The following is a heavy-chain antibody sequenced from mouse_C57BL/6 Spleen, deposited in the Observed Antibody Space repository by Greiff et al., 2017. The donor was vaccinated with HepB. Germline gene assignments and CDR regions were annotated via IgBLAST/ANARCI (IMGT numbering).Heavy chain of an antibody. CDR2: IYPGDGDT. V-gene: IGHV1-82*01. J-gene: IGHJ1*03. CDR1: GYAFSSSW. D-gene: IGHD1-1*01. Sequence: QVQLKHSGPELVKPGASVKISCKASGYAFSSSWMNWVKQRPGKGLEWIGRIYPGDGDTNYNGKFKGKATLTADKSSSTAYMQLSSLTSEDSAVYFCARWLYYGSSYGYFDVWGTGTTVTVSS. CDR3: ARWLYYGSSYGYFDV.